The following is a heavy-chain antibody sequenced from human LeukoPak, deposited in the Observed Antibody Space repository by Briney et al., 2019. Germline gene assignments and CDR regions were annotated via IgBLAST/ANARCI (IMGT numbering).Heavy chain of an antibody. CDR1: GGSFSGYY. J-gene: IGHJ4*02. V-gene: IGHV4-34*01. D-gene: IGHD6-13*01. CDR3: AGDLSIAAADY. Sequence: PSETLSLACAVYGGSFSGYYWSWIRQPPGKGLEWIGEINHSGSTNYNPSLKSRVTISVDTSKNQFSLKLTSVTAADTAVYYCAGDLSIAAADYWGQGTLVTVSS. CDR2: INHSGST.